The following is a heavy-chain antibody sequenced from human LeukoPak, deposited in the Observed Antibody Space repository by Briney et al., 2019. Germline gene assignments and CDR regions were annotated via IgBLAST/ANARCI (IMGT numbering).Heavy chain of an antibody. CDR2: IKEDGSEK. CDR3: ARGEHSSFDY. Sequence: GGSLRLSCVASAFTFNNYWMHWVRQAPGKGLEWVANIKEDGSEKYYVDSEKGRFTISRDNAKNSLYLQMNSLRAEDTAVYYCARGEHSSFDYWGQGTLVTVSS. D-gene: IGHD6-6*01. CDR1: AFTFNNYW. V-gene: IGHV3-7*01. J-gene: IGHJ4*02.